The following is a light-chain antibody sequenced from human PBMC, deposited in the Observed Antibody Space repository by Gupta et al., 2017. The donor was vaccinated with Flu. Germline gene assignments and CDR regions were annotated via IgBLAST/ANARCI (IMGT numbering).Light chain of an antibody. CDR3: QQYGSSPET. V-gene: IGKV3-20*01. J-gene: IGKJ1*01. Sequence: EIVLTQSPRTLSLSPGERATLSCRASQSVSSSYLAWYQQKPGQAPRLLIYGASSRATGIPDRFSGSGSGTDFTLTISSLEPEDFAVYYCQQYGSSPETFGQGTKVEIK. CDR1: QSVSSSY. CDR2: GAS.